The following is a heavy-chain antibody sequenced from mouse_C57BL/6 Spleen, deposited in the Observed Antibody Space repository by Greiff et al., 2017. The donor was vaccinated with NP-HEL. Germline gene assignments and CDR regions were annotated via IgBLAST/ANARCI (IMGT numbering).Heavy chain of an antibody. CDR3: AIGYYAKRDYWYFDV. J-gene: IGHJ1*03. CDR1: GYTFTSYW. Sequence: VKLQQPGAELVKPGASVKVSCKASGYTFTSYWMHWVKQRPGQGLEWIGRIHPSDSDTNYNQKFKGKATLTVDKSSSTAYMQLSSLTSEDSAVDYCAIGYYAKRDYWYFDVWGTGTTVTVSS. CDR2: IHPSDSDT. V-gene: IGHV1-74*01. D-gene: IGHD1-1*01.